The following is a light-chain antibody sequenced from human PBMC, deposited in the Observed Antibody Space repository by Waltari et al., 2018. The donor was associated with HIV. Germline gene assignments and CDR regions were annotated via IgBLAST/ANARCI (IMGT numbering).Light chain of an antibody. CDR3: QQRSNWPPWT. CDR1: QSVSSY. Sequence: IVSTQFPATLSSSPGERDTLPSRASQSVSSYLAWYQQKPGQAPRLRIYDASNRATGIPARFSGSGSGTDFTLTISSLEPEDFAVYYCQQRSNWPPWTFGQGTKVEIK. CDR2: DAS. J-gene: IGKJ1*01. V-gene: IGKV3-11*01.